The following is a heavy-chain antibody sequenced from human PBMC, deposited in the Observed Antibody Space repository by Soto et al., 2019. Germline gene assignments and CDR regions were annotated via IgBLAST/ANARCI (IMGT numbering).Heavy chain of an antibody. CDR3: ARAPYSSSWTGDYYYGMDV. V-gene: IGHV4-59*01. Sequence: NPSETLSLTCTVSGGSISSYYWSWIRQPPGKGLEWIGYIYYSGSTNYNPSLKSRVTISVDTSKNQFSLKLSSVTAADTAVYYCARAPYSSSWTGDYYYGMDVWGQGTTVTVSS. D-gene: IGHD6-13*01. CDR2: IYYSGST. CDR1: GGSISSYY. J-gene: IGHJ6*02.